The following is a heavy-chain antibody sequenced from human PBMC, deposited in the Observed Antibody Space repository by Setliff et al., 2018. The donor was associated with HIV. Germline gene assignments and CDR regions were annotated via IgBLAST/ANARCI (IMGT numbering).Heavy chain of an antibody. Sequence: GASVKVSCKPSGYTFTTYGLSWVRQAPGQGLEWMGWISTYSDETSSSQNLQGRLTMTTDTSTGTAYMELRSLKSDDTAVYYCARWGPMDLWSDYWGQGTLVTVSS. CDR3: ARWGPMDLWSDY. CDR1: GYTFTTYG. CDR2: ISTYSDET. J-gene: IGHJ4*02. D-gene: IGHD3-10*01. V-gene: IGHV1-18*01.